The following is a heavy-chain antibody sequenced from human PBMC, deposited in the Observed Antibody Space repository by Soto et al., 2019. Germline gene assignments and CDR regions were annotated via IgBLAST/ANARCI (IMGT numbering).Heavy chain of an antibody. CDR2: MNPNSGNT. V-gene: IGHV1-8*01. CDR3: ARGPVTRFGEPRKNWFDP. D-gene: IGHD3-10*01. CDR1: GYTFTSYD. Sequence: QVQLVQSGAEVKKPGASVKVSCKASGYTFTSYDINWVRQATGQGLEWLGWMNPNSGNTGYAQKFQGRVTMTRDTSISTAYMELISLRSEDTAVYYCARGPVTRFGEPRKNWFDPWGQGTLVTVSS. J-gene: IGHJ5*02.